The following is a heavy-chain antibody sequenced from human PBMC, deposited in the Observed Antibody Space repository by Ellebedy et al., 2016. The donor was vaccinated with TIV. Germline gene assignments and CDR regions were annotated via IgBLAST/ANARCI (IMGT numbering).Heavy chain of an antibody. V-gene: IGHV3-30-3*01. Sequence: GESLKISCAASGFTFSSYAMHWVRQAPGKGLDWVAGISYDGSNKYYADSVKGRFTISRDNSKNTLYLQMNSLRAEDTAVYHCARIKRGWYAFDIWGQGTMVTVSS. J-gene: IGHJ3*02. CDR3: ARIKRGWYAFDI. CDR1: GFTFSSYA. D-gene: IGHD6-19*01. CDR2: ISYDGSNK.